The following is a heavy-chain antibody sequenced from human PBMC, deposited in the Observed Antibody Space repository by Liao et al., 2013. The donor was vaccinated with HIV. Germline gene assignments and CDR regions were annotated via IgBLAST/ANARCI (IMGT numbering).Heavy chain of an antibody. Sequence: QVQLQQWGAGLLKPSETLSVTCAVYGGSFSSYYWSWIRQPAGKGLEWIGRIYSSGSANYNPSLKSRVTMSVDTSKNQFSLKLNSVTAADTAMYYCARGTLGPYDFWSGPTRLRLFDYWGQGTLLTVSS. CDR3: ARGTLGPYDFWSGPTRLRLFDY. CDR1: GGSFSSYY. V-gene: IGHV4-59*10. D-gene: IGHD3-3*01. J-gene: IGHJ4*02. CDR2: IYSSGSA.